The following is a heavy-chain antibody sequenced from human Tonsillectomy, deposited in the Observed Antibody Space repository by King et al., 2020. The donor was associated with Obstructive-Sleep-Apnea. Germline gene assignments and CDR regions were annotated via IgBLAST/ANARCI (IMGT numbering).Heavy chain of an antibody. V-gene: IGHV3-30*18. Sequence: VQLVESGGGVVQPGRSLRLSCAASGFKFSNYGMHWVRQTPGKGLEWVAVISYDGNNKYYSDSVEGRFTISRDNSNNTLYLQMNSLTAVDTAVYYCAKDVGGCLGPVDSWGQGTLVTVSS. CDR1: GFKFSNYG. CDR3: AKDVGGCLGPVDS. CDR2: ISYDGNNK. D-gene: IGHD3-10*01. J-gene: IGHJ4*02.